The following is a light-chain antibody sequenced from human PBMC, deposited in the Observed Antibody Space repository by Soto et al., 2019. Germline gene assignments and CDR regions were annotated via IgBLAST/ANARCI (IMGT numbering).Light chain of an antibody. J-gene: IGKJ1*01. CDR1: QNRHSF. V-gene: IGKV3-20*01. CDR2: CAS. CDR3: QQYAGSPLT. Sequence: EIVLTQSPATLSLSPGERVTLSCRASQNRHSFLNWYQQRPGQAPRLLIYCASRRATGVPDRFTGSGSGTDFTLTISRVEAEDFAVYFCQQYAGSPLTFGQGTKVDIK.